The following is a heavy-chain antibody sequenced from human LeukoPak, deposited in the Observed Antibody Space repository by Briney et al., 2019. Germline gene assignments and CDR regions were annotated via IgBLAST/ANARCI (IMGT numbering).Heavy chain of an antibody. CDR3: ARALSYGDYVKDDAFDI. V-gene: IGHV3-30-3*01. Sequence: GGSLRLSCAASGFTFSSYAMHWVRQAPGKGLEWVAVILYDGSNKYYADSVKGRFTISRDNSKNTLYLQMNSLRAEDTAVYYCARALSYGDYVKDDAFDIWGQGTMVTVSS. CDR1: GFTFSSYA. J-gene: IGHJ3*02. CDR2: ILYDGSNK. D-gene: IGHD4-17*01.